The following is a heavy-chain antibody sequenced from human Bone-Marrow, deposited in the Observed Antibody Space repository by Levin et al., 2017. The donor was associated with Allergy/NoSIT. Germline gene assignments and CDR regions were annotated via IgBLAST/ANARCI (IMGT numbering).Heavy chain of an antibody. J-gene: IGHJ6*02. CDR3: AGDLTPFGEVMYGMDV. V-gene: IGHV3-30*03. CDR2: ISYDGNNK. D-gene: IGHD3-3*01. Sequence: PGGSLRLSCAGSGFTFGSYGMHWVRQAPGKGLEWVAVISYDGNNKYYGDSLRGRFPISRDNNRNTLYLQMTSLRTEDTARYYCAGDLTPFGEVMYGMDVWGHGTTVTVSS. CDR1: GFTFGSYG.